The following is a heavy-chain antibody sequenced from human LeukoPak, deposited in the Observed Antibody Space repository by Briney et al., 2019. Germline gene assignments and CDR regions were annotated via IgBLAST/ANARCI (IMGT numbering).Heavy chain of an antibody. V-gene: IGHV4-59*01. Sequence: SQTLSLTCTVSGGSISSYYWSWIRQPPVKGLEWIGYIYYSGSTNYNPSLKSRVTISVDTSKNQFSLKLSSVTAADTAVYYCARDGLKSGGFDYWGQGTLVTVSS. CDR1: GGSISSYY. CDR3: ARDGLKSGGFDY. CDR2: IYYSGST. D-gene: IGHD3-10*01. J-gene: IGHJ4*02.